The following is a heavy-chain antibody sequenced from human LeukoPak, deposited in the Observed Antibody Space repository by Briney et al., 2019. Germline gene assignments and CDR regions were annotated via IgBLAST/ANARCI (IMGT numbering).Heavy chain of an antibody. CDR1: GFTFSTYG. D-gene: IGHD2-2*01. J-gene: IGHJ4*02. CDR2: ISHHGSNK. V-gene: IGHV3-30*18. CDR3: AKGTLDIVVVPAAPKVYYFDY. Sequence: GRSLRLSCVASGFTFSTYGMNWVRQAPGKGLEWVAVISHHGSNKFYGDSVKGRFTISRDNSNNMVYLQMNGLRAEDTAVYYCAKGTLDIVVVPAAPKVYYFDYWGQGTLVTVSS.